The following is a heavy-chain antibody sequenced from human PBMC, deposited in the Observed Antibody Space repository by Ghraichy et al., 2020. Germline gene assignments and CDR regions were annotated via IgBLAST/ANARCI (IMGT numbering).Heavy chain of an antibody. J-gene: IGHJ6*01. D-gene: IGHD3-10*01. CDR3: ARDLVDYYYFGMDV. CDR1: GDSIISTNW. Sequence: SETLSLICTVSGDSIISTNWWSWVRQPPGKGLEWIGGIYHSGSTDYNPSLKSRITISVDKSKNQFSLKLTSVTAADTAVYYCARDLVDYYYFGMDVWGPGTTVTVSA. V-gene: IGHV4-4*02. CDR2: IYHSGST.